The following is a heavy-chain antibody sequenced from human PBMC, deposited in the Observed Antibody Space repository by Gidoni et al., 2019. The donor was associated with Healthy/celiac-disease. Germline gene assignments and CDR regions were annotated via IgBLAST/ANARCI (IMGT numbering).Heavy chain of an antibody. Sequence: QLQLQESGPGLVKPSETLSLTCTVSGGSISRSSYYWGWIRQPPGKGLEWIGSIYYSGSTYYNPSLKSRVTISVDTSKNQFSLKLSSVTAADTAVYYCARQHAGSGYYEEGYWGQGTLVTVSS. V-gene: IGHV4-39*01. D-gene: IGHD3-22*01. CDR2: IYYSGST. CDR3: ARQHAGSGYYEEGY. J-gene: IGHJ4*02. CDR1: GGSISRSSYY.